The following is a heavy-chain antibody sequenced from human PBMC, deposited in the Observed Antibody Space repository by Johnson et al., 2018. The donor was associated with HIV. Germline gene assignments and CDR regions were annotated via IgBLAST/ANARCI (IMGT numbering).Heavy chain of an antibody. V-gene: IGHV3-30*02. CDR2: IPNDGSNE. D-gene: IGHD4-17*01. Sequence: QVQLVESGGGLVQPGGSLRLSCAASGFTFDDYTMHWVRQAPGKGLEWVAFIPNDGSNEYYVDSVKGRFTISRDNAKNSLYLQLNSLRAEDTAVYYCARDASYGDYAFDIWGQGTMVTVSS. J-gene: IGHJ3*02. CDR3: ARDASYGDYAFDI. CDR1: GFTFDDYT.